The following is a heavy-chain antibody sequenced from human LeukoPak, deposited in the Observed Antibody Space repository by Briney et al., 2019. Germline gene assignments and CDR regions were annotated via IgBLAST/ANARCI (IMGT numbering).Heavy chain of an antibody. V-gene: IGHV3-15*04. Sequence: GGSLRLSCAASGLTFRNAFVNWVRQAPGKGLEWVGRIESKSDGGTTDYPAPLKGRFTISRDDSENTLHLQMNSVKTEDTGVYYCTTSPGITVLGVVTDYWGQGALVIVSS. J-gene: IGHJ4*02. CDR3: TTSPGITVLGVVTDY. CDR1: GLTFRNAF. D-gene: IGHD3-3*01. CDR2: IESKSDGGTT.